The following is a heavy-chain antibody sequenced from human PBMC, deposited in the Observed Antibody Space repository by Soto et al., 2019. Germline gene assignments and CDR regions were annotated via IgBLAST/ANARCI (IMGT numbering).Heavy chain of an antibody. CDR3: ARDWAHDAFDI. CDR2: IWYDGSNK. Sequence: GSLRLSCAASGFTFSSYGMHWVRQAPGKGLEWVAVIWYDGSNKYYADSVKGRFTISRDNSKNTLYLQMNSLRAEDTAVYYCARDWAHDAFDIWGQGTMVTVSS. V-gene: IGHV3-33*01. J-gene: IGHJ3*02. CDR1: GFTFSSYG. D-gene: IGHD3-16*01.